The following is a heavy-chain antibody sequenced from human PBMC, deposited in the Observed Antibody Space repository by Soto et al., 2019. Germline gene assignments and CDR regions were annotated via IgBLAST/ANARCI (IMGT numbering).Heavy chain of an antibody. V-gene: IGHV1-3*01. CDR1: GYTFTSYA. CDR3: ARDLDPILTGSSLNWFDP. Sequence: ASVKVSCKASGYTFTSYAMHWVRQAPGQRLEWMGWINAGNGNTKYTQKFQGRVTITRDTSASTAYMELSSLRSEDTAVYYCARDLDPILTGSSLNWFDPWGQGTLVTVSS. CDR2: INAGNGNT. D-gene: IGHD3-9*01. J-gene: IGHJ5*02.